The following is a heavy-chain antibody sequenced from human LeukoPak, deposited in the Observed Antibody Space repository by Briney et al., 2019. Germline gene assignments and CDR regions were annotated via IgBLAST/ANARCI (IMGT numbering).Heavy chain of an antibody. CDR1: GFTFSGYW. D-gene: IGHD5-18*01. CDR3: ARDRAYSYGEFDY. Sequence: GGSLRLSCAASGFTFSGYWMHRVRQAPGKGLVWVSRINSDGSSTTYADSVKGRFTLSRDNAKNTLYLQMNSLRAEDTAVYYCARDRAYSYGEFDYWGQGTLVSVSS. V-gene: IGHV3-74*01. CDR2: INSDGSST. J-gene: IGHJ4*02.